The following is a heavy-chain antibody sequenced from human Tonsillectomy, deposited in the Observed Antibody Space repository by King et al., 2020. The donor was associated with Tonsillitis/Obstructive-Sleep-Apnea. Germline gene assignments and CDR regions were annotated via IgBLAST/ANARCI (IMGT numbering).Heavy chain of an antibody. V-gene: IGHV2-5*02. CDR2: IYWDDDK. CDR1: GISLSTSEVG. J-gene: IGHJ3*02. D-gene: IGHD3-22*01. Sequence: TLKESGPTLVKPTQNLTLTCTFSGISLSTSEVGVDWIRQPPGKALEWLALIYWDDDKRYSPSLKSRLTITKDTSKNQVVLTMTNMDTVDTATYYCVNRVMTGRSITMNRGAFDIWGQGTMVTVSS. CDR3: VNRVMTGRSITMNRGAFDI.